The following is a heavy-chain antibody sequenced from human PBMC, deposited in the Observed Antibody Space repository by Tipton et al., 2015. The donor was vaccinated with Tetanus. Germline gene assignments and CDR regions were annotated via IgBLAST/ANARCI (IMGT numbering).Heavy chain of an antibody. CDR2: ISHSGSS. Sequence: TLSLTCTVSGGSFSLYYWNWVRQSPGKGLEWIGEISHSGSSSYSPSLKSRVTISVDTSKNQFSLRLRSVAAADTAVYYCARGGREAYKNPLGAFDVWGRGTTVTVSS. V-gene: IGHV4-34*01. CDR1: GGSFSLYY. CDR3: ARGGREAYKNPLGAFDV. J-gene: IGHJ3*01. D-gene: IGHD3-10*01.